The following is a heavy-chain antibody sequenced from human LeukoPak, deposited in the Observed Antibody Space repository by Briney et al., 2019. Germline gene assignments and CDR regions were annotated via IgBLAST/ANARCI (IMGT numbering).Heavy chain of an antibody. V-gene: IGHV1-18*01. CDR3: ARDYLYSSGWQDAFDI. J-gene: IGHJ3*02. Sequence: ASVKVSCKASGYTFTSYGISWVRQAPGQGLERMGWISAYNGNTNYAQKLQGRVTMTTDTSTSTAYMELRSLRSDDTAVYYCARDYLYSSGWQDAFDIWGQGTMVTVSS. D-gene: IGHD6-19*01. CDR1: GYTFTSYG. CDR2: ISAYNGNT.